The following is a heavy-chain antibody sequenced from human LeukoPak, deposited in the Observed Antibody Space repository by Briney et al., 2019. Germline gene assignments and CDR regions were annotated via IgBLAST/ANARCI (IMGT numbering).Heavy chain of an antibody. V-gene: IGHV4-59*12. CDR3: ARGRVSPEYSGSYGYFDY. Sequence: SETLSLTCTVSGSSISSYYWSWIRQPPGKGLEWIGYISYSGSTNYNPSLKSRVTISVDTSKNQFSLKLSSVTAADTAVYYCARGRVSPEYSGSYGYFDYWGQGTLVTVSS. D-gene: IGHD1-26*01. CDR2: ISYSGST. J-gene: IGHJ4*02. CDR1: GSSISSYY.